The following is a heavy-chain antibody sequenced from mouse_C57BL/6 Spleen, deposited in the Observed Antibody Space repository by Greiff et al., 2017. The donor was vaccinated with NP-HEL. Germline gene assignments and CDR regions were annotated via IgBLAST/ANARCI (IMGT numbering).Heavy chain of an antibody. J-gene: IGHJ3*01. V-gene: IGHV1-54*01. CDR1: GYAFTNYL. Sequence: QVQLQQSGAELVRPGTSVKVSCKASGYAFTNYLIEWVKQRPGQGLEWIGVINPGSGGTNSNEKFKGKATLTADKSSSTAYMQLSSLTSEDSAVYFCARPGSGDWVAYWGQGTLVTVSA. CDR2: INPGSGGT. CDR3: ARPGSGDWVAY. D-gene: IGHD1-1*01.